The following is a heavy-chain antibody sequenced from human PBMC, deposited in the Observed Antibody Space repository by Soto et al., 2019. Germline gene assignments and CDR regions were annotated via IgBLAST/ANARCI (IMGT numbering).Heavy chain of an antibody. J-gene: IGHJ4*02. D-gene: IGHD6-19*01. CDR1: GFTVSGNY. CDR2: IYSGGST. Sequence: PGGSLRLSCAASGFTVSGNYMSWVRQAPGKGLEWVSVIYSGGSTYYADSVKGRFTISRDNSKNTLYLQMNSLRAEDTAVYYCARDSHVGSGWQLTADYWGQGTLVTVSS. V-gene: IGHV3-53*01. CDR3: ARDSHVGSGWQLTADY.